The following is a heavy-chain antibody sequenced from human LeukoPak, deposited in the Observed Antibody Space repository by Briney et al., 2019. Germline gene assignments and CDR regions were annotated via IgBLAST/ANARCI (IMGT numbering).Heavy chain of an antibody. CDR2: ISVNNGNT. D-gene: IGHD2-2*01. Sequence: ASVKVSCKASGYTFTGYGITWVRRAPGQGLEWMGWISVNNGNTNYAQNLQGRVTMTTDTSTGTAYMELRSLRADDTAVYYCAREIPYPDCSSSGCYGPWDYWGQGTLVTVSS. CDR3: AREIPYPDCSSSGCYGPWDY. J-gene: IGHJ4*02. CDR1: GYTFTGYG. V-gene: IGHV1-18*01.